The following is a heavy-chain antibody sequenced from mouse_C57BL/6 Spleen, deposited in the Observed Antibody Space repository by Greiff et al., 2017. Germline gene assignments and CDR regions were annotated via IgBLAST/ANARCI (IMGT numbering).Heavy chain of an antibody. J-gene: IGHJ1*03. V-gene: IGHV1-62-2*01. CDR2: FYPGSGSI. D-gene: IGHD2-2*01. CDR3: ARHEVATYGNDRYFDV. CDR1: GYTFTEYT. Sequence: QVQLQQSGAELVKPGASVQLSCKASGYTFTEYTIHWVKQRSGQGLALIGWFYPGSGSIKYHEKFKDKATLTADKASSTVYMELSRLTSEDSAVYFCARHEVATYGNDRYFDVWCTGTTVTVSS.